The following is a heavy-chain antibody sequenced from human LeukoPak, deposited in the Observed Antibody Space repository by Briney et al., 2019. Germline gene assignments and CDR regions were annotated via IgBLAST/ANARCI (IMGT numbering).Heavy chain of an antibody. CDR1: GGSFSGYY. Sequence: SETLSLTCAVYGGSFSGYYWSWIRQPPGKGLEWIGEINHSGSTNYNPSLKSRVTISVDTSKNQFSLKLSSVTAADTAVYYCARVPGEYSNGYRDYWGQGTLVTVSS. V-gene: IGHV4-34*01. CDR2: INHSGST. CDR3: ARVPGEYSNGYRDY. J-gene: IGHJ4*02. D-gene: IGHD5-18*01.